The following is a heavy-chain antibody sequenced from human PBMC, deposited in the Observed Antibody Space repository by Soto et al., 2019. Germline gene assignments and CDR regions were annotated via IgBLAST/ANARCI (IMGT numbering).Heavy chain of an antibody. CDR1: GYTFTSYY. Sequence: ASVKVSCKASGYTFTSYYMHWVRQAPGQGLEWMGIINPSGGSTSYAQKFQGRVTMTRDTSTSTVYMELSSLRSEDTAVYYCARIVVPAAMVSWFDPWGQGTLVTVSS. V-gene: IGHV1-46*01. D-gene: IGHD2-2*01. CDR3: ARIVVPAAMVSWFDP. J-gene: IGHJ5*02. CDR2: INPSGGST.